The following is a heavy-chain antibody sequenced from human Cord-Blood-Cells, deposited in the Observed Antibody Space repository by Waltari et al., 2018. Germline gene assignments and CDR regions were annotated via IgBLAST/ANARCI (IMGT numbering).Heavy chain of an antibody. CDR1: GFTVSRNY. V-gene: IGHV3-53*04. D-gene: IGHD6-13*01. Sequence: EVQLVESGGGLVQPGGSLRLSCSASGFTVSRNYMSWVRQAPGKGLEWVSVIYSGGSTYYADSVKGRFTISRHNSKNTLYLQRNSLRAEDTAVYYCARDRRAAGTAFDIWGQGTMVTVSS. J-gene: IGHJ3*02. CDR2: IYSGGST. CDR3: ARDRRAAGTAFDI.